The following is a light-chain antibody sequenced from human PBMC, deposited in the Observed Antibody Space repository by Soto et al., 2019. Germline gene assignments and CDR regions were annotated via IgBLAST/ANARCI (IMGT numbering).Light chain of an antibody. CDR1: QSVSSSY. V-gene: IGKV3-20*01. Sequence: ELMMTQSPGTRSVSAGGVAIGSCRASQSVSSSYLAWYQQKPGQAPRLLIYGASTRATGIPARFSGSGSETDYTLLITSLFPDAFAPYYCQHYTRYWTFGQGTKVDIK. CDR3: QHYTRYWT. J-gene: IGKJ1*01. CDR2: GAS.